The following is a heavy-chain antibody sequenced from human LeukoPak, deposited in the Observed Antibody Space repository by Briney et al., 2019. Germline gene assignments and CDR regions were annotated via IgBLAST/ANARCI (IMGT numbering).Heavy chain of an antibody. CDR3: ARCAPDFWSGGCYGMDV. Sequence: GGSLRLSCAASGFTFSSYDMHWVRRATGKGLEWVSAIGTAGDTYYPGSVKGRFTISRENAKNSLYLQMNSLRAGDTAVYYCARCAPDFWSGGCYGMDVWGQGTTVTVSS. V-gene: IGHV3-13*01. CDR2: IGTAGDT. CDR1: GFTFSSYD. D-gene: IGHD3-3*01. J-gene: IGHJ6*02.